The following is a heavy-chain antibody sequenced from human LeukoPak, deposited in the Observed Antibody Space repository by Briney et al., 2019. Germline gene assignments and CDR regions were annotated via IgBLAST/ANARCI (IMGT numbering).Heavy chain of an antibody. CDR3: ARVRSQLLSVWFDP. D-gene: IGHD2-2*01. CDR2: IYYSGST. J-gene: IGHJ5*02. Sequence: SETLSLTCTVSGGSISSGDYYWSWIRQPPGKGLEWIGYIYYSGSTYYNPSLKSRVTISVDTSKNQFPLKLSSVTAADTAVYYCARVRSQLLSVWFDPWGQGTLVTVSS. CDR1: GGSISSGDYY. V-gene: IGHV4-30-4*08.